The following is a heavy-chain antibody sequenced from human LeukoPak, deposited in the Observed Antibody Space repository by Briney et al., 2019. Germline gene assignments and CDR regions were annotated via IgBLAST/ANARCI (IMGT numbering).Heavy chain of an antibody. V-gene: IGHV4-38-2*02. Sequence: SETLSLTCTVSGYSISSDYYWGWIRQPPGKGLEWIGTIYHSGSTYYNPSLKSQVTISVDTSKNQFSLRLSSVTAADTAVYYCAALYCGGGSCVWFDPWGQGTLVTVSS. J-gene: IGHJ5*02. CDR1: GYSISSDYY. CDR3: AALYCGGGSCVWFDP. CDR2: IYHSGST. D-gene: IGHD2-15*01.